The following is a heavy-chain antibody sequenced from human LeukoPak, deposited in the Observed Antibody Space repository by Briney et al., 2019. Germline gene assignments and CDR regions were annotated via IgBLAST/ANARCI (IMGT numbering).Heavy chain of an antibody. CDR3: ARDPVLLRFGELSGWFDP. Sequence: ASVKVSCKASGYTFTGYYMHWVRQAPGQGLEWMGWINPNSGGTNYAQKFQGRVTMTRDTSISTAYMELSRLRSDDTAVYYCARDPVLLRFGELSGWFDPWGQGTLVTVSS. V-gene: IGHV1-2*02. CDR1: GYTFTGYY. CDR2: INPNSGGT. J-gene: IGHJ5*02. D-gene: IGHD3-10*01.